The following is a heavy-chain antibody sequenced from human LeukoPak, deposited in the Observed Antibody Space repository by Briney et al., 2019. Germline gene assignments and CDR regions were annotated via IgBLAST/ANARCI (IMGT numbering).Heavy chain of an antibody. CDR1: GFTFSSYG. J-gene: IGHJ3*02. CDR3: AKYYYDSSGHYAFDI. V-gene: IGHV3-33*06. CDR2: IWYDGSNK. D-gene: IGHD3-22*01. Sequence: GGSLRLSCAASGFTFSSYGMHWVRQAPGKGLEWVAVIWYDGSNKYYADSVKGRFTISKDNSKNTLYLQMNSLRAEDTAVYYCAKYYYDSSGHYAFDIWGQGTMATVSS.